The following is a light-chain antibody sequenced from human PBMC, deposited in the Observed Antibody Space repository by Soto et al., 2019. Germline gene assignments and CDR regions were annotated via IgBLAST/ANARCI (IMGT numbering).Light chain of an antibody. CDR2: DAS. CDR1: QSVSSY. Sequence: EIVLTQSPATLSLSPGERATLSCRASQSVSSYLAWYQQKPGQAPRLLIYDASNRATGNPARFSGSGSGTDFTLTTSRQEPEDFPVYYCQQRSECPLTFGRGPRMEIK. CDR3: QQRSECPLT. J-gene: IGKJ5*01. V-gene: IGKV3-11*01.